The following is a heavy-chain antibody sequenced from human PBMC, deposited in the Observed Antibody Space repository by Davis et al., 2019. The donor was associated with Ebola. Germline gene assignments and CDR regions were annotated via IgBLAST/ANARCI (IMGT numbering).Heavy chain of an antibody. D-gene: IGHD3-10*01. CDR1: GGSFSGYY. V-gene: IGHV4-34*01. CDR3: ARGGGFGGYGMDV. J-gene: IGHJ6*02. Sequence: MPSETLSLTCAVYGGSFSGYYWTWIRQPPGKGLEWIGEINYSGSTNYNPSLKSRVTISVDTSKNQFSLKLSSVTAADTAVYYCARGGGFGGYGMDVWGQGTTVAASS. CDR2: INYSGST.